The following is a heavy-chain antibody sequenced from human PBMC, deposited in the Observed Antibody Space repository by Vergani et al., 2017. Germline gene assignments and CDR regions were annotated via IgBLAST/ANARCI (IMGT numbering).Heavy chain of an antibody. V-gene: IGHV3-7*01. CDR1: GFTFSSSW. J-gene: IGHJ4*02. Sequence: EVQLVESGGGLVQPGGSLRLSCAASGFTFSSSWMSWVRQAPGKGLEWVANIKQDGSEKYFVDSVKGRFTISRDNAKNSLYLQMNSLRAEDTAVYYCASSGYSYGYSDYWGQGTLVTVSS. CDR2: IKQDGSEK. CDR3: ASSGYSYGYSDY. D-gene: IGHD5-18*01.